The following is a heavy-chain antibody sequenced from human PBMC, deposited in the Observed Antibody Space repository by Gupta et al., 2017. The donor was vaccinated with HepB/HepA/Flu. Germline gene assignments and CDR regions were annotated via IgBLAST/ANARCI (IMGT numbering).Heavy chain of an antibody. V-gene: IGHV4-59*08. CDR2: IYYSGST. CDR1: GGSINSYY. J-gene: IGHJ4*02. CDR3: ARHALGYCSGGNCYHVRHFDY. Sequence: QVQLQESGPGLVKPSETLSLTCTVSGGSINSYYWSWIRQPPGKGLEWIGYIYYSGSTNYNPSLKSRVTISVDTSKNQFSLKLTSVTAADTAVYYCARHALGYCSGGNCYHVRHFDYWGQGTLVTVSS. D-gene: IGHD2-15*01.